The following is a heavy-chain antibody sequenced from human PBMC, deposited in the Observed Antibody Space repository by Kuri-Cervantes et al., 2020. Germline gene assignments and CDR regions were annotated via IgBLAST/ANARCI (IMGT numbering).Heavy chain of an antibody. Sequence: GESLKISCAASGFTFNSYGMHWVRQAPGKGLEWVAVISYDGSNKYYADSVEGRFTISRDNSKNTLYLQMNSLRAEGTAVYYCAKDIWAAPGPYYYYYGMDVWGQGTTVTVSS. CDR1: GFTFNSYG. CDR3: AKDIWAAPGPYYYYYGMDV. V-gene: IGHV3-30*18. J-gene: IGHJ6*02. CDR2: ISYDGSNK. D-gene: IGHD6-6*01.